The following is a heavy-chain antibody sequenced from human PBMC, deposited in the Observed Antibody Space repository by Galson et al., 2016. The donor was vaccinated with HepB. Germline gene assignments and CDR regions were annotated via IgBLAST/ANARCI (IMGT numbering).Heavy chain of an antibody. Sequence: SAKVSCKASDYTFTSQYMHRVRQAPGQGLEWVGVINPRGGSNSTAQKFQGRLTLTRDTTPRTVPLELSSLTSGDTAIYYCARDQVVEDSSYNWFDPWGQGTLVVVSS. CDR2: INPRGGSN. V-gene: IGHV1-46*01. D-gene: IGHD2-15*01. J-gene: IGHJ5*02. CDR1: DYTFTSQY. CDR3: ARDQVVEDSSYNWFDP.